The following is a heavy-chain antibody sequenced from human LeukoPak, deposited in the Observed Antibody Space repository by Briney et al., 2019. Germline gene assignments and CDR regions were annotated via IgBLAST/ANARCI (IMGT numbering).Heavy chain of an antibody. CDR1: GSTFSDFG. J-gene: IGHJ4*02. CDR2: IRYDGRSQ. V-gene: IGHV3-30*02. CDR3: AKDGGVDY. Sequence: GGSLRLSCAASGSTFSDFGMNWVRQAPGKGLEWVAFIRYDGRSQHYVDSVKGRFTISRDNSKNTLYLQMNSVRIDDTAVYYCAKDGGVDYWGQGTLVTVSS. D-gene: IGHD3-3*01.